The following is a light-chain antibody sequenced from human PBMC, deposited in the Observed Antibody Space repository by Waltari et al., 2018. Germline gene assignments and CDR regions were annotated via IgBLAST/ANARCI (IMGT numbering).Light chain of an antibody. J-gene: IGKJ4*01. Sequence: DIQMTQSPSTLSASVGDRVTITCRASQSISSWLAWYQQKPGKAPKLLIYKASSLESGVPSRFSGSGSGTEFTLAISSLQPDDFATYYCQQYNSYSLTFGGGTKVEIK. CDR2: KAS. V-gene: IGKV1-5*03. CDR3: QQYNSYSLT. CDR1: QSISSW.